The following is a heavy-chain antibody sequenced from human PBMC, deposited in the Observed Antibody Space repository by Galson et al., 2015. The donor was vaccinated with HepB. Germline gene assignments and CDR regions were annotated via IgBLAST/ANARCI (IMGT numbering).Heavy chain of an antibody. CDR3: ARERGTTVVSPYVDY. CDR2: IHYSGST. D-gene: IGHD4-23*01. Sequence: TLSLTCTVSGGSIGSYYWSWIRQPPGKGLEWIGYIHYSGSTNFNPSLKSRVTISVDTSKSQFSLRLSSVTAADTAVYYCARERGTTVVSPYVDYWGQGTLVIVSS. J-gene: IGHJ4*02. V-gene: IGHV4-59*01. CDR1: GGSIGSYY.